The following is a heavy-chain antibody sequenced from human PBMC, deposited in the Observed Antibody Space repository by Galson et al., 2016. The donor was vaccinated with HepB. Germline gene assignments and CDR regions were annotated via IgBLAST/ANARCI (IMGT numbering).Heavy chain of an antibody. Sequence: SLRLSCAASGFSFSRYGMHWVRQAPGKGLEWVAVVWHDGNSEYYADSVRGRFTISRDNSNNTLFLQMNSLRVEDTAVYYCVRFGTVSTLGDNWGQGTLVTVSS. CDR3: VRFGTVSTLGDN. CDR1: GFSFSRYG. J-gene: IGHJ1*01. D-gene: IGHD4-11*01. V-gene: IGHV3-33*03. CDR2: VWHDGNSE.